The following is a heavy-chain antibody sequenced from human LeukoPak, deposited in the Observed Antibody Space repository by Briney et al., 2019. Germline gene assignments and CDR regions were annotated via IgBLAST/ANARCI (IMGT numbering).Heavy chain of an antibody. J-gene: IGHJ3*02. CDR1: GFTFSSYT. D-gene: IGHD3-10*01. Sequence: GGSLRLSCAASGFTFSSYTMNWVRQAPGKGLEWVAVISNDGSNKYYADSVKGRFTISRDNSKNTLYLQMNSLRAEDTAVYYCAKGRGAFDIWGQGTMVTVSS. CDR2: ISNDGSNK. CDR3: AKGRGAFDI. V-gene: IGHV3-30*18.